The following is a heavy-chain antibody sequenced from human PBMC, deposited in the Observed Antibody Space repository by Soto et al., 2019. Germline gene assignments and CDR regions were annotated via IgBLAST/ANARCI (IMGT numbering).Heavy chain of an antibody. J-gene: IGHJ5*02. D-gene: IGHD2-21*01. CDR3: ARYSPPKKSFDSNPGWLDP. V-gene: IGHV4-59*01. CDR2: VYDSGTS. CDR1: GGSMNSYY. Sequence: SENLYLACTVSGGSMNSYYWTWVRQPPGKGLEGVGYVYDSGTSKYNASLESRITMPLDKSRNQFSLSLSYVTAADTAVYFCARYSPPKKSFDSNPGWLDPWGQGTLVAVS.